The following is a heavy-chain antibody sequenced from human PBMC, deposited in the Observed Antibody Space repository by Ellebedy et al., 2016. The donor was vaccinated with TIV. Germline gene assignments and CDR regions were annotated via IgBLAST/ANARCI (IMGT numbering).Heavy chain of an antibody. CDR1: GDSIRTYY. J-gene: IGHJ4*02. CDR2: IFYSGSI. CDR3: AKEREPAVAADY. D-gene: IGHD6-19*01. Sequence: MPGGSLRLSCSVSGDSIRTYYWSWIRQSPEKGLEWIGYIFYSGSINYNPSLKSRVTMSVDTSKNQFSLRLSSVTAEDTAVYYCAKEREPAVAADYWGQGTLVTVSS. V-gene: IGHV4-59*01.